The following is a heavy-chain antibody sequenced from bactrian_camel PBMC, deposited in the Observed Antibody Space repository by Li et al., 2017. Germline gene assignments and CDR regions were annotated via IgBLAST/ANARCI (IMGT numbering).Heavy chain of an antibody. Sequence: HVQLVESGGGSVQAGGSLRLSCAASGYTVSSYCMAWFRQPPGKEREGVAAMYTGFGGGSIYYDDSVKGRFTISQDNSKNTLFLQMNVLRPEDAATYYCAASKNWLACYSGSFGSRRYGYWGQGTQVTVS. J-gene: IGHJ4*01. CDR3: AASKNWLACYSGSFGSRRYGY. V-gene: IGHV3S1*01. CDR1: GYTVSSYC. D-gene: IGHD3*01. CDR2: MYTGFGGGSI.